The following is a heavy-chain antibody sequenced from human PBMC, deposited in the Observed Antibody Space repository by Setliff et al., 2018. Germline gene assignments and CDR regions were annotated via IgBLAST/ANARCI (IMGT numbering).Heavy chain of an antibody. J-gene: IGHJ2*01. CDR3: VRGWTWGAGWYLEL. CDR1: GDSVSTNGVA. CDR2: TFHLSTWNH. D-gene: IGHD7-27*01. Sequence: SQTLSLTCAISGDSVSTNGVAWNWIRQSPSRGLEWLGRTFHLSTWNHQYALSVKNRITINPDTSKNQFSLQLKYVTPDDTAVYYCVRGWTWGAGWYLELWGRGTLVTVSS. V-gene: IGHV6-1*01.